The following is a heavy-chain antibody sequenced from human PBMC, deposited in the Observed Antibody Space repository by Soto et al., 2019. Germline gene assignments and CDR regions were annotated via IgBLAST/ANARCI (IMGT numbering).Heavy chain of an antibody. CDR2: IGTAGDT. V-gene: IGHV3-13*01. D-gene: IGHD4-4*01. CDR3: ERDLRVTTVYYYGRDV. CDR1: GFTFSSYD. Sequence: GGSLRLSCAASGFTFSSYDMHWVRQATGKGLEWVSAIGTAGDTYYPGSVKGRFTISRENAKNSLYLQMNSLRAEDTAVYYCERDLRVTTVYYYGRDVWGQGTTVTVSS. J-gene: IGHJ6*02.